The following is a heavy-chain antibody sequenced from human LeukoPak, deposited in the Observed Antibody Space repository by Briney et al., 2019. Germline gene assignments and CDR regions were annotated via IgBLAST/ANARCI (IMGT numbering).Heavy chain of an antibody. CDR2: ISSSSYI. V-gene: IGHV3-21*01. Sequence: GGSLRLSCAASGFTFSSYSMNWVRQAPGKGLEWVSSISSSSYIYYADSVKGRFTISRDNAKNSLYLQMNSLRAEDTAVYYCARVLYSGSYQNDYWGQGTLVTVSS. CDR3: ARVLYSGSYQNDY. J-gene: IGHJ4*02. CDR1: GFTFSSYS. D-gene: IGHD1-26*01.